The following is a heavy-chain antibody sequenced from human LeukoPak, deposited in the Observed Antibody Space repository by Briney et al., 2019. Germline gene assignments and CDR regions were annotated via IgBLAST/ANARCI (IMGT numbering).Heavy chain of an antibody. CDR3: ARHRGLEGSSWPVFDY. Sequence: SETLSLTCTVSGGSIISSRYYWGWIRQPPGKGLEWIGTIYRSGNTFYNPSLTSRVTISVDTSKNQLSLKLTFVTAADTAVYYCARHRGLEGSSWPVFDYWGQGTLVTVSS. D-gene: IGHD6-13*01. V-gene: IGHV4-39*01. CDR2: IYRSGNT. J-gene: IGHJ4*02. CDR1: GGSIISSRYY.